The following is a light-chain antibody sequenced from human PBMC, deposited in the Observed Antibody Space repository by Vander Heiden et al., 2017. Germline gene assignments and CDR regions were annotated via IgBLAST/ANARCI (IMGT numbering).Light chain of an antibody. J-gene: IGKJ1*01. CDR3: QLDNNWPLWT. Sequence: EIVMTQSPATLSVSPGERATLSCRASQSVSSNLAWYQQKPGQAPRLLIYGASTRATGIPARFSGSGSGTEFTLTISSLQSEDFAVYYCQLDNNWPLWTFGQGTKVEIK. CDR1: QSVSSN. V-gene: IGKV3-15*01. CDR2: GAS.